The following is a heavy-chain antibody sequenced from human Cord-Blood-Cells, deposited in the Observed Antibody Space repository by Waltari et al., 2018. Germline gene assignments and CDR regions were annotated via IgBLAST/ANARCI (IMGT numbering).Heavy chain of an antibody. CDR3: ATQGRSYPTSVDY. CDR2: FEPEDGET. CDR1: GYTFTDYY. Sequence: EVQLVQSGAEVKKPGATVKISCKVSGYTFTDYYMHWVQQAPGKGLEWMGLFEPEDGETRYAERFQGGVTTTADTSTDTAYMELSSLRSEDTAVYYCATQGRSYPTSVDYWGQGTLVTVSS. D-gene: IGHD1-26*01. J-gene: IGHJ4*02. V-gene: IGHV1-69-2*01.